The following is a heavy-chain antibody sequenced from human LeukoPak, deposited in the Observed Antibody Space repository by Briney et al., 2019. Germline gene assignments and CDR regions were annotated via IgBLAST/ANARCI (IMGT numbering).Heavy chain of an antibody. CDR1: GFTFSAYV. Sequence: GGSLRLSCSASGFTFSAYVMHWVRQAPGKGLEWLIGISSDGSVKYFGDSLRGRVTISRDNSNNTLYLAMNSLRIEDSAIYFRVREDNAFDIWGQGTMVTVS. CDR3: VREDNAFDI. CDR2: ISSDGSVK. J-gene: IGHJ3*02. V-gene: IGHV3-30*03.